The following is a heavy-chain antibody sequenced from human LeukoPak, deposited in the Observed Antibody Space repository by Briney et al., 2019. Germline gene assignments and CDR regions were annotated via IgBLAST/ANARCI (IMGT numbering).Heavy chain of an antibody. D-gene: IGHD6-19*01. CDR1: GFTFSSYS. CDR2: ISSSSSTI. V-gene: IGHV3-48*04. Sequence: PGGSLRLSCAASGFTFSSYSMNWVRQAPGKGLEWVSYISSSSSTIYYADSVKGRFTISRDNAKNSLYLQMNSLRAEDTAVYYCASNQPWLVRRNGSQPLWYYYYGMDVWGQGTTVTVSS. J-gene: IGHJ6*02. CDR3: ASNQPWLVRRNGSQPLWYYYYGMDV.